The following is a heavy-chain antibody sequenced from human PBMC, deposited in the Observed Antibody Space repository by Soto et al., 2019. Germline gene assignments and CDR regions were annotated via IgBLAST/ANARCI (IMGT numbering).Heavy chain of an antibody. D-gene: IGHD3-3*01. J-gene: IGHJ6*02. Sequence: ESLTIGFKGCGYSFTSYLIAWVRQIPGKGLEWMAIISPGDSDTRYSPSFQGQVTISADKSISTVYLQWSSLKASDTAMYYCARHPPYDFWSGYYTEGDDYYYGMDGWGQGTTVTVSS. CDR1: GYSFTSYL. CDR2: ISPGDSDT. CDR3: ARHPPYDFWSGYYTEGDDYYYGMDG. V-gene: IGHV5-51*01.